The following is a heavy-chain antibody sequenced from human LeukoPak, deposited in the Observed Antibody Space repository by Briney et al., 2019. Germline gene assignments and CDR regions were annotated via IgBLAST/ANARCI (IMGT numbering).Heavy chain of an antibody. CDR2: MWFDGTYE. Sequence: GRSLRLSCGASGFSFNSHVMHWVRQAPGKGLEGVAMMWFDGTYEYYIKSVKGRFTISRDNSKNTLYLQMDSLRAEDTAVYYCAKQSGARANFDYWGRGALVTVSS. CDR3: AKQSGARANFDY. D-gene: IGHD3-10*01. J-gene: IGHJ4*02. V-gene: IGHV3-33*06. CDR1: GFSFNSHV.